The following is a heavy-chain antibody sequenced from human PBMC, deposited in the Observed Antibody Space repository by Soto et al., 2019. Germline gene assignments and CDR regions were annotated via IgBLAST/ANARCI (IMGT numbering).Heavy chain of an antibody. CDR2: ISYDGSNK. D-gene: IGHD3-3*01. CDR3: ARGQWSGYFDY. CDR1: GFTFSSYA. J-gene: IGHJ4*02. V-gene: IGHV3-30-3*01. Sequence: GGSLRLSCAASGFTFSSYAMHWVRQAPGKGLEWVAVISYDGSNKYYADSVKGRFTISRDNSKNTLYLQMNSLRAEDTAVYYCARGQWSGYFDYWGQGTLVTVSS.